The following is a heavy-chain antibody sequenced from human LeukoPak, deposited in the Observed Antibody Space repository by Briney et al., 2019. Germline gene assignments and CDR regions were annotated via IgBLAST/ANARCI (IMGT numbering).Heavy chain of an antibody. V-gene: IGHV1-3*01. Sequence: GASVKVSCKASGYTFTSYAMHWVRQAPGQRLEWMGWINAGNSNTKYSQKFQGRVTITRDTSASTAYMELSSLRSEDTAVYYCARASIAVAGELDYWGQGTLVTVSS. J-gene: IGHJ4*02. CDR2: INAGNSNT. CDR3: ARASIAVAGELDY. D-gene: IGHD6-19*01. CDR1: GYTFTSYA.